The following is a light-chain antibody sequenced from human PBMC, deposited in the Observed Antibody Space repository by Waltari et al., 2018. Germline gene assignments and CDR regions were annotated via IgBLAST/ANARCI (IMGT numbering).Light chain of an antibody. CDR1: TSDVGGYDY. V-gene: IGLV2-14*03. J-gene: IGLJ1*01. Sequence: QSALTQPASVSGSPGQSIAISCTGTTSDVGGYDYVSWYQQHPGKAPKLMIYDVSNRPSGVSNRFSVSKSGNTASLTISGLQAEDEADYYCSSYTTSGTLFGTGTKVTVL. CDR3: SSYTTSGTL. CDR2: DVS.